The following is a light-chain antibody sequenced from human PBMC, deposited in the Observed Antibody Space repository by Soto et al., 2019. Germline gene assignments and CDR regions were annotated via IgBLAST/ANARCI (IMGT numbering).Light chain of an antibody. CDR1: QSISTS. Sequence: DIQLTQSPSSLSASVGDRVTITCRASQSISTSLNWYQQKPGKAPNLLIFTSSNLESGVPSRFSGSGSGTDFTLTNSSLQPEDFATYFCQQGYSRPRTFGQGTKVEIK. J-gene: IGKJ1*01. V-gene: IGKV1-39*01. CDR3: QQGYSRPRT. CDR2: TSS.